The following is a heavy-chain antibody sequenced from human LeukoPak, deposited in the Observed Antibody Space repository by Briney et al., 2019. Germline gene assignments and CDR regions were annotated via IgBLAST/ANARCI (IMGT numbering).Heavy chain of an antibody. J-gene: IGHJ4*02. Sequence: PGGSLRLSCAASGFTFSSYSMNWLRQAPGKGLEWVSSISSSSNYIYYADSEKGRFTIPRDNAKNSLYLQMNSLGAEDTAVYYCAGRCSSTSCYDIEFDYWGQGTLVTVSS. V-gene: IGHV3-21*01. CDR2: ISSSSNYI. D-gene: IGHD2-2*01. CDR3: AGRCSSTSCYDIEFDY. CDR1: GFTFSSYS.